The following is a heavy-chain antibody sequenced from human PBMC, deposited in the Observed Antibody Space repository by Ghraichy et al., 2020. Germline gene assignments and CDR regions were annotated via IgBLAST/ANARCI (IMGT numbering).Heavy chain of an antibody. J-gene: IGHJ4*02. CDR3: AADGSTISWYYY. CDR1: GGSISSTNSY. V-gene: IGHV4-39*01. D-gene: IGHD6-13*01. CDR2: ISYSGST. Sequence: LNISCTVSGGSISSTNSYWGWIRQPPGKGLEWIGSISYSGSTYYNPSLKSRVTISVDTSKKQFSLKLSSVTAADTAIYYCAADGSTISWYYYWGQGTLVTVSS.